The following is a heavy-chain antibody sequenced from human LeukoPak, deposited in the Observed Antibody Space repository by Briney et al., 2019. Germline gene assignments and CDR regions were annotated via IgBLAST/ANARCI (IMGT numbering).Heavy chain of an antibody. J-gene: IGHJ4*02. V-gene: IGHV1-24*01. CDR1: GYTLTELS. D-gene: IGHD3-3*01. CDR3: ATFPYYDFWSGYSLDY. CDR2: FDPEDGET. Sequence: GASVKVSCKVSGYTLTELSMHWVRQAPGKGLEWMGGFDPEDGETIYAQKFQGRVTMTEDTSTDTAYVELSSLRSEDTAVYYCATFPYYDFWSGYSLDYWGQGTLVTVSS.